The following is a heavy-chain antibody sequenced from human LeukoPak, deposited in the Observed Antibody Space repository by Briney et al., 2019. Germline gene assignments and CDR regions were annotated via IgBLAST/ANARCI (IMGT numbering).Heavy chain of an antibody. Sequence: PSETLSLTCTVSGGSISSSNYYWGWIRHPPGKGLEWIGSMYYSGNTDYNPSLKSRVTISVDTSKNQFSLKLSSVTAADTAVYYCARTLGWASSRYPFDGWGQGTLVTVSS. D-gene: IGHD3-16*02. CDR1: GGSISSSNYY. CDR2: MYYSGNT. CDR3: ARTLGWASSRYPFDG. V-gene: IGHV4-39*01. J-gene: IGHJ4*02.